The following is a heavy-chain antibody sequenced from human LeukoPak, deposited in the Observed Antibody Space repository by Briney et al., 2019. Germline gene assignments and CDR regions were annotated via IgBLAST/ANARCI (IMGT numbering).Heavy chain of an antibody. D-gene: IGHD3-9*01. Sequence: GESLRLSCAASGFTFSSYGMHWVRQAPGKGLEWVAVISYDGSNKYYADSVKGRFTISRDNSKNTLYLQMNSLRAEDTAVYYCAKDFQSILTGYYTNAFDIWGQGTMVTVSS. CDR3: AKDFQSILTGYYTNAFDI. V-gene: IGHV3-30*18. J-gene: IGHJ3*02. CDR2: ISYDGSNK. CDR1: GFTFSSYG.